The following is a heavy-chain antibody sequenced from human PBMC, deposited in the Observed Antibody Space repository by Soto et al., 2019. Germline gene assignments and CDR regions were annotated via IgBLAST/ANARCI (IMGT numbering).Heavy chain of an antibody. J-gene: IGHJ4*02. CDR2: IIPIFGTA. Sequence: SVKVSCKVSGYTFTSYDINWVRQAPGQGLEWMGGIIPIFGTANYAQKFQGRVTITADESTSTAYMELSSLRSEDTAVYYCARDRRYCSGGSCLLDYWGQGTLVTVSS. V-gene: IGHV1-69*13. CDR3: ARDRRYCSGGSCLLDY. CDR1: GYTFTSYD. D-gene: IGHD2-15*01.